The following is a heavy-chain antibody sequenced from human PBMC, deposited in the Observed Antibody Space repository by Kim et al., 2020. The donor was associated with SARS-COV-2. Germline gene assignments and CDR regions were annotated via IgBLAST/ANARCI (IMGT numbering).Heavy chain of an antibody. D-gene: IGHD2-15*01. J-gene: IGHJ5*02. CDR3: AREDCSGGSCYDP. Sequence: YAQKFQGRVTMTRDTSISTAYMELSRLRSDDTAVYYCAREDCSGGSCYDPWGQGTLVTVSS. V-gene: IGHV1-2*02.